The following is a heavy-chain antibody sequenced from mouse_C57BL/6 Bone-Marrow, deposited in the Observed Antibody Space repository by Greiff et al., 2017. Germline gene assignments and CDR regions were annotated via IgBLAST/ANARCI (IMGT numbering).Heavy chain of an antibody. Sequence: QVQLKQSGAELARPGASVKLSCKASGYTFTSYGISWVKQRTGQGLEWIGEIYPRSGNTYYNEKFKGKATLTADKSSSTAYMELRSLTSEDSAVYCCARGGKNSVRLPWYFDVWGTGTTVTVSS. CDR2: IYPRSGNT. D-gene: IGHD2-2*01. CDR3: ARGGKNSVRLPWYFDV. CDR1: GYTFTSYG. V-gene: IGHV1-81*01. J-gene: IGHJ1*03.